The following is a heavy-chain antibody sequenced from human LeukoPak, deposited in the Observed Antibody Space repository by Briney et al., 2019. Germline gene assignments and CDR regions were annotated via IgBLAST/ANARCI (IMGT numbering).Heavy chain of an antibody. V-gene: IGHV1-69*05. CDR1: GGTFSSYA. CDR2: IIPIFGTA. CDR3: ARDREQLRGMDV. D-gene: IGHD6-6*01. J-gene: IGHJ6*02. Sequence: EASVKVSCKASGGTFSSYAISWVRQAPGQGLEWMGGIIPIFGTANYAQKFQGRVTMTRDTSTSTVYMELSSLRSEDTAVYYCARDREQLRGMDVWGQGTTVTVSS.